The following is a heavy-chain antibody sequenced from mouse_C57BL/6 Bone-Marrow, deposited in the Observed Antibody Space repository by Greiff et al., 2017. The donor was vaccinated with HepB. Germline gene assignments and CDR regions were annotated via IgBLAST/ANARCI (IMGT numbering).Heavy chain of an antibody. CDR1: GYSFTGYY. V-gene: IGHV1-42*01. J-gene: IGHJ2*01. CDR3: ARFTDYYFDY. CDR2: INPSTGGT. Sequence: EVKLQESGPELVKPGASVKISCKASGYSFTGYYMNWVKQSPEKSLEWIGEINPSTGGTTYNQKFKAKATLTVDKSSSTAYMQLKSLTSEDSAVYYCARFTDYYFDYWGQGTTLTVSS.